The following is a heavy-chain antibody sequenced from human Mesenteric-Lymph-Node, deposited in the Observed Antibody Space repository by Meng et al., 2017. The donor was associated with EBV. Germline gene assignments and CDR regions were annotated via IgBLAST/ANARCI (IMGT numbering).Heavy chain of an antibody. CDR3: ARDRHFDP. CDR2: INHGGST. CDR1: GGSLSGYY. V-gene: IGHV4-34*01. Sequence: QVRRTQWGAGLLKPSETLSLTWGVYGGSLSGYYWNWIRQPPGKGLEWIGDINHGGSTSYNPSLKSRVTISVDTSKNEFSLKMTSVTAADTAVYYCARDRHFDPWGQGTLVTVSS. J-gene: IGHJ5*02.